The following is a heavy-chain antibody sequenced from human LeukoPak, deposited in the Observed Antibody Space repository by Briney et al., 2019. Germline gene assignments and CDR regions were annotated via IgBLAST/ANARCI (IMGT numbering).Heavy chain of an antibody. Sequence: PSETLSLTCTVSGDSINNYFWTWIRQPAGKGLEWIGRIYSSGTTNYNPSLKSRLIMSVDTSKNQFSLNLSSVTAADTAVYYCARDCKETPYSSSRVAYYYYMDVWGKGTTVTVSS. D-gene: IGHD6-6*01. CDR3: ARDCKETPYSSSRVAYYYYMDV. J-gene: IGHJ6*03. CDR2: IYSSGTT. V-gene: IGHV4-4*07. CDR1: GDSINNYF.